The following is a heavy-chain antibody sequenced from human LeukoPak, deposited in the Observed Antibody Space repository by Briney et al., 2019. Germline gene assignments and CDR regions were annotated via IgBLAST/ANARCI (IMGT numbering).Heavy chain of an antibody. CDR1: GFTFSSND. CDR3: MTTVTTSPVL. J-gene: IGHJ4*02. Sequence: SGGSLRLSCAASGFTFSSNDMNWVRQAPGKGLEWVAFIMYDGSDKYYADSVKGRFTISRDNSKNTLYLQMNSLRAEDTAVYYCMTTVTTSPVLGGQGTLVTVSS. CDR2: IMYDGSDK. V-gene: IGHV3-30*02. D-gene: IGHD4-17*01.